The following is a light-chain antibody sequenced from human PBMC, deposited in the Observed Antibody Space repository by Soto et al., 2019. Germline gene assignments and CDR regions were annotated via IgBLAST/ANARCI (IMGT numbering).Light chain of an antibody. J-gene: IGKJ2*01. CDR1: QTISSW. V-gene: IGKV1-5*03. Sequence: DIQMTQSPSTLSGSVGDRVTITCRASQTISSWLAWYQQKPGKAPKLLIYKASTLKSGVPSRFSGSGSGKEFTLTISSLQPDDFATYYCQHYNDSFPYTFGQGTKVXIK. CDR3: QHYNDSFPYT. CDR2: KAS.